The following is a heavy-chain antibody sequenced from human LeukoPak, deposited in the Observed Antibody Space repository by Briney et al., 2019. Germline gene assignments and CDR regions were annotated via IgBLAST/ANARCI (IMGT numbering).Heavy chain of an antibody. J-gene: IGHJ4*02. V-gene: IGHV3-7*03. D-gene: IGHD3-22*01. CDR2: IKQDGSEK. Sequence: GGSLRLSCAASGFTFSSYWMSWVRQAPGKGLEWVANIKQDGSEKYYVDSVKGRFTISRDNAKNSLYLQMNSLRAEDTAVYYCARDSYYYDSSGYYYYFDYWGQGTLVTVSS. CDR1: GFTFSSYW. CDR3: ARDSYYYDSSGYYYYFDY.